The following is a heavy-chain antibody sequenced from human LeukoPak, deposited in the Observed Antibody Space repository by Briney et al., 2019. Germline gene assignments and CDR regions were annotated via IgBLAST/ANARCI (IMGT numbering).Heavy chain of an antibody. CDR1: GYTFTSYG. CDR3: ATEGVVAATFSARSYAFDI. V-gene: IGHV1-24*01. D-gene: IGHD2-15*01. Sequence: GASVKVSCKASGYTFTSYGISWVRQAPGKGLEWMGGFDPEDGETIYAQKFQGRVTMTEDTSTDTAYMELSSLRSEDTAVYYCATEGVVAATFSARSYAFDIWGQGTMVTVSS. CDR2: FDPEDGET. J-gene: IGHJ3*02.